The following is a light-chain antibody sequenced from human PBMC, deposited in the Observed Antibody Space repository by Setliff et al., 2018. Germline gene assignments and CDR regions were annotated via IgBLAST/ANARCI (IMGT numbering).Light chain of an antibody. V-gene: IGLV1-44*01. CDR3: AAWDDSLNGPV. J-gene: IGLJ2*01. CDR2: RNN. Sequence: QSVLTQPPSASGTPGQRVTISCSGSSSNIGSNTVNWYQQLPGTAPKLLIYRNNQRPSGVPDRLSGSKSGTSASLAISGLQSEDEADYYCAAWDDSLNGPVFGGGTKVTVL. CDR1: SSNIGSNT.